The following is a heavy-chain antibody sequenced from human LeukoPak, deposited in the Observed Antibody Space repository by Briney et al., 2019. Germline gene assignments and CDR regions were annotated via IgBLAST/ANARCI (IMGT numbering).Heavy chain of an antibody. J-gene: IGHJ4*02. Sequence: PSETLSLTCAVYGGSFSGYYWGWIRQPPGKGLEWIGSIYHSGSTYYNPSLKSRVTISVDTSKNQFSLKLSSVTAADTAVYYCERLGRYSGYGYLDYWGQGTLVTVSS. CDR3: ERLGRYSGYGYLDY. CDR2: IYHSGST. CDR1: GGSFSGYY. V-gene: IGHV4-38-2*01. D-gene: IGHD5-12*01.